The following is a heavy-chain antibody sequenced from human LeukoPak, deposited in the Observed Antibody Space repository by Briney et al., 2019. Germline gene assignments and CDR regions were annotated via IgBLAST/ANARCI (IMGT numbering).Heavy chain of an antibody. J-gene: IGHJ6*02. CDR3: AKVSGGGLYYDGMDV. D-gene: IGHD1-14*01. V-gene: IGHV3-23*01. Sequence: GGSLRLSCAASGFTFSNYAMNWVRQAPGKGLEWVSVISGSGGTTYYADSVKGRFTISRDSSKNTLYLQMNSLRAEDTAVYYCAKVSGGGLYYDGMDVWGQGTTVTVSS. CDR1: GFTFSNYA. CDR2: ISGSGGTT.